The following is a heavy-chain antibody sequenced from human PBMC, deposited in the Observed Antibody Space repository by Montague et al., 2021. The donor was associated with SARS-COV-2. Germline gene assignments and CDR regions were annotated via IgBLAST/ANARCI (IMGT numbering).Heavy chain of an antibody. CDR1: GDSISNHY. CDR2: ISDRGNT. V-gene: IGHV4-59*11. Sequence: SETLSLTCSVSGDSISNHYWSWIRQPPGKGLEWIGYISDRGNTKYNTSLKSRVTISVDTYKNHFTLRLSSVTAADTAVYYCANFRRTQLLFGTLYYGMDVWGQGTTVTVSS. CDR3: ANFRRTQLLFGTLYYGMDV. D-gene: IGHD2-2*01. J-gene: IGHJ6*02.